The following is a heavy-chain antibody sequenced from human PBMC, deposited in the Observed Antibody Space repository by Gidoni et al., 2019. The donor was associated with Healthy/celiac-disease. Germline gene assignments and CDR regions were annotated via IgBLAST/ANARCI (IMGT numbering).Heavy chain of an antibody. Sequence: QVQLVQSGAEVKKPGSSVTVSCKASVGTFSSYAISWVRQAPGQGLEWMGRIIPILGIANYAQKCQGRVTITADKSTSTAYMELSSLRSEDTAVYYCARDHYDILTGYTGGGFDYWGQGTLVTVSS. V-gene: IGHV1-69*09. CDR1: VGTFSSYA. J-gene: IGHJ4*02. CDR2: IIPILGIA. CDR3: ARDHYDILTGYTGGGFDY. D-gene: IGHD3-9*01.